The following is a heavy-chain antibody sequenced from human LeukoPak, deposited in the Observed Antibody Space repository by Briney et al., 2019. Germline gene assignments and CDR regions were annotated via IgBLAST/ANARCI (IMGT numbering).Heavy chain of an antibody. J-gene: IGHJ5*02. D-gene: IGHD6-13*01. CDR3: ARDTAAAAGYNWFDP. CDR1: GFTFSSYG. V-gene: IGHV3-33*01. CDR2: IWYDGSNK. Sequence: GGSLRLSCAASGFTFSSYGMHWVRQAPGKGLEWVAVIWYDGSNKYYADSVKGRFTISRDNSKNTLYLQMNSLRAEDTAVYYCARDTAAAAGYNWFDPWGQGTLVTVSS.